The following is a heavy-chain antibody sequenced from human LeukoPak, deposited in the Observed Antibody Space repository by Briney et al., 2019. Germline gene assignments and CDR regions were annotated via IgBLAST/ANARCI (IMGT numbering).Heavy chain of an antibody. D-gene: IGHD6-19*01. J-gene: IGHJ4*02. CDR1: GFTFGSYA. Sequence: PGGSLRLSCEASGFTFGSYAMYWVRQAPGKGLEWVAGIFGSGGSAHYADSAKGRFTISRDNFKTTVYLQINSLRAEDTAVYYCGKTTTGYSSGQKPAWPVDYWGQGTLVTVSS. V-gene: IGHV3-23*01. CDR3: GKTTTGYSSGQKPAWPVDY. CDR2: IFGSGGSA.